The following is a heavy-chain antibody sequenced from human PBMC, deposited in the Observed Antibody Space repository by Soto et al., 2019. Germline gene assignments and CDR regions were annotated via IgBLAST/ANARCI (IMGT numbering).Heavy chain of an antibody. V-gene: IGHV3-9*01. D-gene: IGHD7-27*01. J-gene: IGHJ2*01. CDR2: ISWNSGSI. CDR1: GFTFDDYA. CDR3: AKDISGEAPDGYFDL. Sequence: EVQLVESGGGLVQPGRSLRLSCAASGFTFDDYAMHWVRQAPGKGLEWVSGISWNSGSIGYADSVKGRFTISRDNAKNSLYLQMNSLRAEDTALYYCAKDISGEAPDGYFDLWGRGTLVTVSS.